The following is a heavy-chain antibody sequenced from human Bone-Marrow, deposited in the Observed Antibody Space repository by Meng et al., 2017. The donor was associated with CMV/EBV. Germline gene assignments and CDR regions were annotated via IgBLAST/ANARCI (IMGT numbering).Heavy chain of an antibody. CDR3: ARGPMYCSSTSCYGGGGGGMDV. Sequence: SETLSLTCTVSGGSISSGDYYWSWIRQPPGKGLEWIGYIYYSGSTYYNPSLKSRVTISVDTSKNQFSLKLSFVTAADTAVYYCARGPMYCSSTSCYGGGGGGMDVWGQGTTVTVSS. D-gene: IGHD2-2*01. V-gene: IGHV4-30-4*08. J-gene: IGHJ6*02. CDR1: GGSISSGDYY. CDR2: IYYSGST.